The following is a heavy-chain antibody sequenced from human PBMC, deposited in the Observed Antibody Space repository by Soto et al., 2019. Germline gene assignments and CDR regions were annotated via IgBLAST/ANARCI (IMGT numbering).Heavy chain of an antibody. D-gene: IGHD3-10*01. CDR3: ARKKKGLLWFGRGGMGV. Sequence: SETLSLTCSVSGGSISSGPYSWGWIRQPPGKGLEWIGTFHYSGRTYYSPSLESRVTLSLDTSNIQFSLKLSSVTAADTAVYYCARKKKGLLWFGRGGMGVWGQGTTVTVSS. V-gene: IGHV4-39*01. CDR2: FHYSGRT. CDR1: GGSISSGPYS. J-gene: IGHJ6*02.